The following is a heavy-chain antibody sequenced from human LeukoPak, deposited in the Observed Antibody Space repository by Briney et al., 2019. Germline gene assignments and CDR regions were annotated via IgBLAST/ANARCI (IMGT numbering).Heavy chain of an antibody. CDR1: GGSISSGDYY. CDR2: IYTSGST. CDR3: ARAHSSGYYPHAFDI. D-gene: IGHD3-22*01. V-gene: IGHV4-61*02. J-gene: IGHJ3*02. Sequence: SETLSLTCTVSGGSISSGDYYWSWIRQPAGKGLEWIGRIYTSGSTNYNPSLKSRVTISVDTSKNQFSLKLSSVTAADTAVYYCARAHSSGYYPHAFDIWGQGTMVTVSS.